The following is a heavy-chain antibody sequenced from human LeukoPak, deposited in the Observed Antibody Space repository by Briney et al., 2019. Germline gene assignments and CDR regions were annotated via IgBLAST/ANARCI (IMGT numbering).Heavy chain of an antibody. CDR3: ARLKQQLVLGWYFDL. V-gene: IGHV4-59*01. J-gene: IGHJ2*01. CDR1: GGSISSYY. D-gene: IGHD6-13*01. Sequence: SETLSLTCTVSGGSISSYYWSWIRQPPGKGLEWIGYIYYSGSTNYNPSLKSRVTISVDTSKNQFFLKLSSVTAADTAVYYCARLKQQLVLGWYFDLWGRGTLVTVSS. CDR2: IYYSGST.